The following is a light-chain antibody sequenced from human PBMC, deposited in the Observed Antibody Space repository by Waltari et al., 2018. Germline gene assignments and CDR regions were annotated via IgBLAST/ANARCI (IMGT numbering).Light chain of an antibody. V-gene: IGLV7-43*01. CDR2: STT. CDR3: MLFYNGCWV. Sequence: QTVVTPEPSLTVSPGGTVTLTCSSSSGAVTSGHYLNWFHQKPGQAPRALISSTTNKHSWTPTPFSFSRLGRKAALTLSGGKPADEADYHCMLFYNGCWVFGGGTKLAVL. J-gene: IGLJ3*02. CDR1: SGAVTSGHY.